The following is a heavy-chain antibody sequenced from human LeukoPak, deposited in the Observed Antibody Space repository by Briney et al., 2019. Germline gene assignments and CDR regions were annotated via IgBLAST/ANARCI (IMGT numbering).Heavy chain of an antibody. CDR1: RFTFDDYT. V-gene: IGHV3-43*01. Sequence: GGSLRLSCAASRFTFDDYTMHWVRQAPGKGLEWVSLISWDGGSTYYADSVKGRFTISRDNSKNTLYLQMNSLRAEDTAVYYCAKARVGATNHDAFDIWGQGTMVTVSS. CDR3: AKARVGATNHDAFDI. CDR2: ISWDGGST. J-gene: IGHJ3*02. D-gene: IGHD1-26*01.